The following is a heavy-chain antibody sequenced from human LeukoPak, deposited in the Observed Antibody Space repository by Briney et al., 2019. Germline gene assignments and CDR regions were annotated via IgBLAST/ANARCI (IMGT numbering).Heavy chain of an antibody. CDR3: ARGRHATNGYYY. V-gene: IGHV1-8*01. CDR2: MNPNSGNT. D-gene: IGHD5-18*01. CDR1: GYTFTSYD. J-gene: IGHJ4*02. Sequence: ASVKVSCKASGYTFTSYDINWVRQATGQGLEWMGWMNPNSGNTGYAQKFQGRVTMTRNTSISTAYMELSSLRSEDTAVYYCARGRHATNGYYYWGQGTLVTVSS.